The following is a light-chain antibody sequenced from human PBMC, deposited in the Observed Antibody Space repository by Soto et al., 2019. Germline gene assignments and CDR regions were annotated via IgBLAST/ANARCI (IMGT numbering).Light chain of an antibody. J-gene: IGLJ2*01. CDR1: SSDVGGYNY. Sequence: QSALTQPASVSGSPGQTITISCTGTSSDVGGYNYVSWYQQHPGKAPKLMIYEVSNRPSGVSNRFSGSKSGNTASLTISGLQADDEADYYCSSYTSSSTLDVVFVGGTKLTVL. V-gene: IGLV2-14*01. CDR2: EVS. CDR3: SSYTSSSTLDVV.